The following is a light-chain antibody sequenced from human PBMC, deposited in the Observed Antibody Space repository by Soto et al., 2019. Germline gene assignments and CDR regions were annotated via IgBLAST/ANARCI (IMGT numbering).Light chain of an antibody. V-gene: IGLV6-57*04. CDR3: QSYDSNTVV. CDR1: SGAIASNS. Sequence: NFMLTQPHSVSESPGKTVIISCTRSSGAIASNSVQWYQQRPGSAPSTVIYEDNQRSSGVPDRFSGSTDGSSNSASLTISGLQTEDEADYYCQSYDSNTVVFGGGTKLTVL. J-gene: IGLJ2*01. CDR2: EDN.